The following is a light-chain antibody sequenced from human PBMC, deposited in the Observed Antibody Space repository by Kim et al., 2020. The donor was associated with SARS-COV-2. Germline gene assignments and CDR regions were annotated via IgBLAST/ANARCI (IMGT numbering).Light chain of an antibody. CDR3: AAWDDTLSAWV. V-gene: IGLV1-44*01. J-gene: IGLJ3*02. CDR1: SSNIGSNT. CDR2: DDN. Sequence: GHRITISCSGSSSNIGSNTVNWFQQVPGAAPKLLIFDDNERPSGVPDRFSGAKSGTSASLAISGLQSDDESDYFCAAWDDTLSAWVFGGGTKLTVL.